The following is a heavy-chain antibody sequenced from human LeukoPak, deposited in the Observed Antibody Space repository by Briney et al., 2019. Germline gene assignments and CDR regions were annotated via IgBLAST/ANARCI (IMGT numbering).Heavy chain of an antibody. V-gene: IGHV4-59*01. CDR3: ARVGPRYFDWLLSWGNWFDP. CDR1: GGSISSYY. Sequence: SETLSLTCTVSGGSISSYYWSWIRQPPGKGLEWIGYIYYSGSTNYNPSLKSRVTISVDTSKNQFSLKLSSVTAADTAVYYCARVGPRYFDWLLSWGNWFDPWGQGTLSPSPQ. J-gene: IGHJ5*02. D-gene: IGHD3-9*01. CDR2: IYYSGST.